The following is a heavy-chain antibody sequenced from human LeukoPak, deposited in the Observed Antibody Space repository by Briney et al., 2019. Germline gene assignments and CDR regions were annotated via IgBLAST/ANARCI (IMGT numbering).Heavy chain of an antibody. Sequence: SVEVSCKASGGTFSSYAVSWVRQAPGQGLEWMGGIIPMSGTANYAQKLQGRVTITADKSTSTAYMELSSLRSEDTAVYYCASPLSGWFGFDCWGQGTLVTVSS. CDR1: GGTFSSYA. D-gene: IGHD2-15*01. CDR2: IIPMSGTA. CDR3: ASPLSGWFGFDC. V-gene: IGHV1-69*06. J-gene: IGHJ4*02.